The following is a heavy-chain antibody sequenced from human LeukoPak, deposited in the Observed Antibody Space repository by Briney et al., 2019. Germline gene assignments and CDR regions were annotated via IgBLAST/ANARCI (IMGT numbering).Heavy chain of an antibody. V-gene: IGHV1-3*01. J-gene: IGHJ6*02. CDR2: INAGNGNT. Sequence: ASVKVSCKASGYTFTSYAMHWVRQAPGQRLEWMGWINAGNGNTKYSQKFQGRVTMTEDTSTDTAYMELSSLRSEDTAVYYCATGYSSGWYYYYGMDVWGQGTTVTVSS. D-gene: IGHD6-19*01. CDR3: ATGYSSGWYYYYGMDV. CDR1: GYTFTSYA.